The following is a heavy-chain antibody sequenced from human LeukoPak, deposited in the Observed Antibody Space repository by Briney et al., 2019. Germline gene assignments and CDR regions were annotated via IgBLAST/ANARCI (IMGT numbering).Heavy chain of an antibody. V-gene: IGHV4-30-2*01. CDR3: ARVGSPAEYCSSTSCYWMDV. Sequence: SQTLSLTCTVSGGSISSGSYYWSWIRQPPGKGLEWIGYIYHSGSTYYNPSLKSRVTISVDRSKNQFSLKLSSVTAADTAVYYCARVGSPAEYCSSTSCYWMDVWGKGTTVTVSS. D-gene: IGHD2-2*01. CDR1: GGSISSGSYY. J-gene: IGHJ6*04. CDR2: IYHSGST.